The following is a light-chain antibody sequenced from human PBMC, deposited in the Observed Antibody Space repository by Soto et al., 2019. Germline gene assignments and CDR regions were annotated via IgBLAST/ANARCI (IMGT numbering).Light chain of an antibody. V-gene: IGLV2-14*01. J-gene: IGLJ3*02. CDR3: SSYTSTSTWV. CDR1: SRDVGSHNF. Sequence: QSALTQPASVSGSPGQSITISCTGTSRDVGSHNFVSWHQQHPGNAPKFMIYGVINRPSGVSNRFSGSKSGNTASLTISGLQAEDEADYYCSSYTSTSTWVFGGGTKLTVL. CDR2: GVI.